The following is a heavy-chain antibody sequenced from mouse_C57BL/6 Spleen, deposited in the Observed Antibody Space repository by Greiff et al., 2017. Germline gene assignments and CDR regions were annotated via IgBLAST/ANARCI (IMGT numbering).Heavy chain of an antibody. CDR3: ARRGDYGGGRYFDD. J-gene: IGHJ2*01. Sequence: VQLQQPGAELVKPGASVKLSCKASGYTFTSYWMQWVKQRPGQGLEWIGEIDPSDGYTNYNQKFKGKATLTVDTSSSTAYMQLSSLTSEDSAVYYCARRGDYGGGRYFDDWGQGTTLTVSS. V-gene: IGHV1-50*01. D-gene: IGHD2-4*01. CDR1: GYTFTSYW. CDR2: IDPSDGYT.